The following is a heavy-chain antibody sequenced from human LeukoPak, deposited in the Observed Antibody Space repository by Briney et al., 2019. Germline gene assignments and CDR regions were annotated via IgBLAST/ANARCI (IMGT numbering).Heavy chain of an antibody. J-gene: IGHJ3*02. D-gene: IGHD7-27*01. CDR3: ARTQPGKGAFDI. CDR2: ISSASGYI. Sequence: GGSLRLSCAASGFTFSTYSMNWVRQAPGKGLEWVSSISSASGYIYYADSVKGRFTISRDNAKNSLYLQMNSLRAEDTAVYYCARTQPGKGAFDIWGQGTMVTVSS. V-gene: IGHV3-21*01. CDR1: GFTFSTYS.